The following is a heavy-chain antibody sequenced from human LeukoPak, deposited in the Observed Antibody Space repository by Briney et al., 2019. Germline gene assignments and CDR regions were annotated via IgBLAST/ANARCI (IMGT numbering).Heavy chain of an antibody. Sequence: SGISGSVDATYYAHSVKGRFTISRDNCENRGYLQMNSLRVEDTAIYYCAKDRSSGGSCYNYWGRGTQLTVSS. D-gene: IGHD2-15*01. CDR3: AKDRSSGGSCYNY. CDR2: ISGSVDAT. V-gene: IGHV3-23*01. J-gene: IGHJ4*02.